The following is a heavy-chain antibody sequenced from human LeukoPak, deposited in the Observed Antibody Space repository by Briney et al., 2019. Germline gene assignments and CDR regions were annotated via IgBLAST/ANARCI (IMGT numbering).Heavy chain of an antibody. CDR1: GYTFTSYG. V-gene: IGHV1-18*01. CDR2: TSAYNGNT. Sequence: ASVKVSCKASGYTFTSYGISWVRQAPGQGLEWMGWTSAYNGNTNYAQKLQGRVTMTTDTSTSTAYMELRSLRSDDTAVYYCARAEEWGATTDLDYWGQGTLVTVSS. J-gene: IGHJ4*02. D-gene: IGHD1-26*01. CDR3: ARAEEWGATTDLDY.